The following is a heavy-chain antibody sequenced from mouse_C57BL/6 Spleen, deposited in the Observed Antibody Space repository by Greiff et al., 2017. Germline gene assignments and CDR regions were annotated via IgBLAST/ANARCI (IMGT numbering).Heavy chain of an antibody. D-gene: IGHD1-1*02. CDR2: ISYDGSN. J-gene: IGHJ2*01. CDR3: ARENYSYYFDD. V-gene: IGHV3-6*01. CDR1: GYSITSGYY. Sequence: DVKLQESGPGLVKPSQSLSLTCSVTGYSITSGYYWNWIRQFPGNKLEWMGYISYDGSNNYNPSLKNRISITRDTSKNQFFLKLNSVTTEDTATYYCARENYSYYFDDWGQGTTLTVAS.